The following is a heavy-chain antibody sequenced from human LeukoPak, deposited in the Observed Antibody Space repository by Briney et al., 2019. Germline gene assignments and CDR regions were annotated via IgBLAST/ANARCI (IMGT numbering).Heavy chain of an antibody. CDR3: AELGITMIGGV. CDR1: KFTFNNYA. V-gene: IGHV3-48*03. D-gene: IGHD3-10*02. J-gene: IGHJ6*04. Sequence: GGSLRLSCLASKFTFNNYAMTWVRQAPGKGLEWVSYISSSGSTIYHADSVKGRFIISRDNAKNSLYLQMNSLRAEDTAVYYCAELGITMIGGVWGKGTTVTISS. CDR2: ISSSGSTI.